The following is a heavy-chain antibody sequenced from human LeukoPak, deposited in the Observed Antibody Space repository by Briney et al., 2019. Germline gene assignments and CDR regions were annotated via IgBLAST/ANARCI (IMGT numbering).Heavy chain of an antibody. J-gene: IGHJ4*02. Sequence: SETLSLTCTVSGGSISTSNYYWGWIRQPPGKGLERIGNIFYSGSTYYSPSLRSRVTISLDTSRNQFSPKLNSVTAADTAVYFCARGMATPLHYFDYWGQGTLVTVSS. D-gene: IGHD5-24*01. CDR1: GGSISTSNYY. CDR3: ARGMATPLHYFDY. CDR2: IFYSGST. V-gene: IGHV4-39*07.